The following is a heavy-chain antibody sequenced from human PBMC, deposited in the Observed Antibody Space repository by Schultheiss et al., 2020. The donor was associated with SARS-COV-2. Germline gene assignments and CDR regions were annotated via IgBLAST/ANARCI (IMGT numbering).Heavy chain of an antibody. CDR1: GFTFSSYG. D-gene: IGHD1-26*01. V-gene: IGHV3-33*01. Sequence: GGSLRLSCAASGFTFSSYGMHWVRQALGKGLEWVAVIWYDGSNKYYADSVKGRFTISRDNSKNTLYLQMNSLRAEDTAVYYCARERRSYYSFDYWGQGTLVTVSS. CDR3: ARERRSYYSFDY. J-gene: IGHJ4*02. CDR2: IWYDGSNK.